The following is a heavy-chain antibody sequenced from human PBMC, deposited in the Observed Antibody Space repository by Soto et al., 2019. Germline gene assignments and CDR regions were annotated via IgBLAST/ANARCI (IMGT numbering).Heavy chain of an antibody. Sequence: QVQLQESGPGLVKASETLSLICTVSGGSVSSSSYYWAWIRQPPGKGPEWLGRIHYRGTTDYNMSLEGRVTISMDTSKNQFSLKLSAVTAADTALYYCARPRGTSGWDGSWCDPWGPGILVTFSS. D-gene: IGHD6-25*01. V-gene: IGHV4-39*07. CDR2: IHYRGTT. CDR1: GGSVSSSSYY. CDR3: ARPRGTSGWDGSWCDP. J-gene: IGHJ5*02.